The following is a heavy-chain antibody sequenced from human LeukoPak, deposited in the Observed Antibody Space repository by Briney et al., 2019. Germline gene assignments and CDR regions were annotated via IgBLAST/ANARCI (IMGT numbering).Heavy chain of an antibody. CDR1: GFTFSSYA. D-gene: IGHD1-26*01. J-gene: IGHJ4*02. Sequence: GGSLRLSCAASGFTFSSYAMHWVRQAPGKGLEYVSAISSNGGSTYYANSVKGRFTISRDNSKNTLYLQMNSLRAEDTAVYYCAKDAGTSKSAIVGATSNWGQGTLVTVSS. CDR3: AKDAGTSKSAIVGATSN. CDR2: ISSNGGST. V-gene: IGHV3-64*01.